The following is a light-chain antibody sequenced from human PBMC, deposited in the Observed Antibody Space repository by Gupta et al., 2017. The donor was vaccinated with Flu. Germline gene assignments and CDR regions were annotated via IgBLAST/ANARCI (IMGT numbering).Light chain of an antibody. V-gene: IGKV3-20*01. CDR3: QQYGSSPPWT. CDR2: GAS. CDR1: QSVSSSY. J-gene: IGKJ1*01. Sequence: TLSLSPGGRATLSCRASQSVSSSYLAWYQQKPGQAPRLLIYGASSRATGIPDRFSGSGSGTDFTLTISRLEPEDFAVYYCQQYGSSPPWTFGQGTKVEIK.